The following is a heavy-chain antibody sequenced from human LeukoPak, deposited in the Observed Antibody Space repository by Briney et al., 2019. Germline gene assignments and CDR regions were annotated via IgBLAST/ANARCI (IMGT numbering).Heavy chain of an antibody. V-gene: IGHV4-39*01. CDR2: IYYSGST. D-gene: IGHD3-22*01. J-gene: IGHJ5*02. Sequence: SETLSLTCTVSGGSISRSSYYWGWIRQPPGKGLEWIGSIYYSGSTYYNPSLKSRVTISVDTSKNQFSLKLSSVTAADTAVYYCARRYTMIVEIGGDWFDPWGQGTLVTVSS. CDR3: ARRYTMIVEIGGDWFDP. CDR1: GGSISRSSYY.